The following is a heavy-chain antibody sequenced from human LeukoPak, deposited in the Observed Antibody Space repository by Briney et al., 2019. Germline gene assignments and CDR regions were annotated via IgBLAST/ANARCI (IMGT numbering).Heavy chain of an antibody. CDR1: GFAFSSYD. CDR2: ISYDGSDK. J-gene: IGHJ4*02. CDR3: ARVLSGSYDNYFDY. Sequence: GRSLRLSCAASGFAFSSYDMHWVRQAPGKGLEWVAVISYDGSDKYYVDSVKGRFTISRDNSKNTLYLQVNSLKAEDAAVYYCARVLSGSYDNYFDYWGQGTLVTVSS. V-gene: IGHV3-30*03. D-gene: IGHD1-26*01.